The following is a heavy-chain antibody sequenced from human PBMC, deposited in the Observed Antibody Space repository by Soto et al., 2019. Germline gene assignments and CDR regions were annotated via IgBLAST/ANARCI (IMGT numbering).Heavy chain of an antibody. D-gene: IGHD5-18*01. CDR1: GGSISSSSYY. V-gene: IGHV4-39*01. J-gene: IGHJ6*02. CDR3: AISEEGYSYGPYYNYGMDV. CDR2: IYYSGST. Sequence: QLQLQESGPGLVKPSETLSLTCPVSGGSISSSSYYWGWIRQPPGKGLEWIGSIYYSGSTYYNPSLKSRVTIAVDTSKNQFSLKLSSVTAADTAVYYWAISEEGYSYGPYYNYGMDVWGQGTTVTVSS.